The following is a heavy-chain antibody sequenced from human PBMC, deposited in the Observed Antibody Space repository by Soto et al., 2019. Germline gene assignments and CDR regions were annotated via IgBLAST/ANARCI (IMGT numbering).Heavy chain of an antibody. Sequence: QVQLQESGPGLVEPSQTLSLTCTVSGGSISSVYYYWSWIRQPPGKGLEWMGHIYDSGSTYSNPSVESRASISVDTSKNQFALKLTSVTDADTAVYYCAGGPAGDKVDYWGQGTLVTVSS. CDR2: IYDSGST. V-gene: IGHV4-30-4*01. CDR3: AGGPAGDKVDY. D-gene: IGHD7-27*01. J-gene: IGHJ4*02. CDR1: GGSISSVYYY.